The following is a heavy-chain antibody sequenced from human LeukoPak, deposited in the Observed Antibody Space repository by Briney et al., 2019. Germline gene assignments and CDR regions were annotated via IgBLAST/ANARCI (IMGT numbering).Heavy chain of an antibody. J-gene: IGHJ4*02. CDR1: GNTFSGYY. Sequence: GASVKVSCKASGNTFSGYYMHWVRRAPGQGLEWMGWINPNSGATNYAQKFQGRVTMTRDTSITTAYMELSSLRSDDTAIFYCATGVNLDYWGQGTLVSVSS. CDR2: INPNSGAT. CDR3: ATGVNLDY. V-gene: IGHV1-2*02.